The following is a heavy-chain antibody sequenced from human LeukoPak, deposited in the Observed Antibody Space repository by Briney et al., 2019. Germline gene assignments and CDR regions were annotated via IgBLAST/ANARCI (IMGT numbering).Heavy chain of an antibody. CDR3: ARDSLPTTVTMGAFDI. Sequence: QTLSLTCAISGDSVSSNRAAWNWSRQSPSGGVECLGRTYYRSKWSNDSAVSVKSRITINPDTSKNQFSLHLNSVTPEDTAVYYCARDSLPTTVTMGAFDIWGQGTMVTVSS. CDR2: TYYRSKWSN. J-gene: IGHJ3*02. CDR1: GDSVSSNRAA. D-gene: IGHD4-11*01. V-gene: IGHV6-1*01.